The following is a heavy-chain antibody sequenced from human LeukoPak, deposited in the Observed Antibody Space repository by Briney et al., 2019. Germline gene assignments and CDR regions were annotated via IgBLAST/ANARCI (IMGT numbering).Heavy chain of an antibody. J-gene: IGHJ5*02. CDR2: TYYRSKLYN. D-gene: IGHD6-13*01. Sequence: XSLTXXXXXDSFXXXSAAWNWLXQSPSRGVEWLGRTYYRSKLYNDYAGSVKSLITINPDTSKNHFSLPLNSVTPEDTAVYYCARDLAQLVRGSWFDPWGQGTLVTVSS. CDR3: ARDLAQLVRGSWFDP. V-gene: IGHV6-1*01. CDR1: XDSFXXXSAA.